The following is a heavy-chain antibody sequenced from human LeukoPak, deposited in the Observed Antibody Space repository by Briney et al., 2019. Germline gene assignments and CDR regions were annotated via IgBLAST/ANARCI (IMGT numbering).Heavy chain of an antibody. V-gene: IGHV1-8*01. Sequence: ASVKVSCKASGYTLTSYDINWVRQATGQGLEWMGWMNPNSGNTGYAQKFQGRVTMTRNTSISTAYMELSSLRSEDTAVYYCARGTTRRKGDYVVYWGQGTLVTVSS. J-gene: IGHJ4*02. D-gene: IGHD1-1*01. CDR1: GYTLTSYD. CDR3: ARGTTRRKGDYVVY. CDR2: MNPNSGNT.